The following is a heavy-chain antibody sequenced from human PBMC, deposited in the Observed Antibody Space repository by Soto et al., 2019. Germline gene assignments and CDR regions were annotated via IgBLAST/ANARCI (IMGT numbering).Heavy chain of an antibody. D-gene: IGHD6-19*01. CDR1: GFSLSNFA. J-gene: IGHJ4*02. V-gene: IGHV3-23*01. Sequence: EVQLLESGGGLVPPGGSLRLSCAASGFSLSNFALSWVRQAPGKGLEWVSVISANGGRATYADTLKGRFTISRDKSKNELYLEMSSRRADATATYYCAKDRVALAGMGFFDSWGQGTLVIVSS. CDR3: AKDRVALAGMGFFDS. CDR2: ISANGGRA.